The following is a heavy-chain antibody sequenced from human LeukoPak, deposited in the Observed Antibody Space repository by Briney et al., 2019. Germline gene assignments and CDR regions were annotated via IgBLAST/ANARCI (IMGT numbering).Heavy chain of an antibody. J-gene: IGHJ4*02. V-gene: IGHV3-23*01. Sequence: GGSLRLSCVASGFTFSSYAMNWVRQAPGKGLDWVSAIRGSGTSTYYADSVKGRFTISRDNSKNTLYLQMSSLRAEDTAVYYCAKGMMYSRPAPCDYWGQGTLVTVSS. CDR2: IRGSGTST. CDR1: GFTFSSYA. CDR3: AKGMMYSRPAPCDY. D-gene: IGHD2-8*01.